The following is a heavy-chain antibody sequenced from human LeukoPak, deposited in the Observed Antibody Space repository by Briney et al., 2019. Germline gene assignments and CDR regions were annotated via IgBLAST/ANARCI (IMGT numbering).Heavy chain of an antibody. CDR2: IYHSGST. J-gene: IGHJ6*02. CDR3: ARDRYSNSFYYYYAMDV. D-gene: IGHD4-11*01. CDR1: GGSISSSNW. V-gene: IGHV4-4*02. Sequence: SGTLSLTCAVSGGSISSSNWWNWVRQPPGKGLEWIGEIYHSGSTNYNPSLKSRVTISVDTSKSQFSLKLSSLTAADTAVYYCARDRYSNSFYYYYAMDVWGQGTTATVSS.